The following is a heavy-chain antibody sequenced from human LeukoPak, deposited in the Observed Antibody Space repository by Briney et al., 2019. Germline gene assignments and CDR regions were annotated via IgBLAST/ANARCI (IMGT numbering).Heavy chain of an antibody. D-gene: IGHD6-13*01. CDR3: ARDGRFVAADFYYGMDV. J-gene: IGHJ6*02. V-gene: IGHV1-3*04. CDR2: INTGNGNT. CDR1: GYTLTINA. Sequence: ASVTVSCTASGYTLTINAIHWVRQAPGQRLEWMGWINTGNGNTKYSQKFQGRVTLTRDTSASTAYMELSSLRSEDTAVYYCARDGRFVAADFYYGMDVWGQGTTVTVSS.